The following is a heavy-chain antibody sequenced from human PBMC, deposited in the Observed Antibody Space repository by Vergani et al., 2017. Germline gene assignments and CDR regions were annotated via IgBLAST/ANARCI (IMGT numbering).Heavy chain of an antibody. CDR1: GYTFTSYY. Sequence: QVQLVQSGAEVKKPGASVKVSCKASGYTFTSYYMHWVRQAPGQGLEWMGIINPSGGSTSYAQKFQGRVTMTRDTSTSTVYMELSSLRSEETAVYYCARVIVSDGFDYWGQGTLVIVSS. D-gene: IGHD1-26*01. CDR3: ARVIVSDGFDY. J-gene: IGHJ4*02. V-gene: IGHV1-46*03. CDR2: INPSGGST.